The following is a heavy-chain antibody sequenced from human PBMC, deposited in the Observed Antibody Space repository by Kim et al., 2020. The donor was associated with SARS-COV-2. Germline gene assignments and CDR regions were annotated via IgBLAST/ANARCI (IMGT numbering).Heavy chain of an antibody. D-gene: IGHD6-13*01. CDR1: GGSFSGYY. J-gene: IGHJ4*02. V-gene: IGHV4-34*01. Sequence: SETLSLTCAVYGGSFSGYYWSWIRQPPGKGLEWIGEINHSGSTNYNPSLKSRVTISVDTSKNQFSLKLSSVTAADTAVYYCARARLGGKSSSWIYWGQGTLVTVSS. CDR2: INHSGST. CDR3: ARARLGGKSSSWIY.